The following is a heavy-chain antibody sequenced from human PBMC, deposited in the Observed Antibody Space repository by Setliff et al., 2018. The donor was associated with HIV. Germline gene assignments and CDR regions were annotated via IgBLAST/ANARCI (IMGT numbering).Heavy chain of an antibody. J-gene: IGHJ4*02. Sequence: SETLSLTCTVSGGSITTSSYYWGWIRQPPGKGLEWIGSIYHTGITYDNPSLKSRVTISVDTSKNQISLRLSSVTAADTAVYYCARLSGGMVPNYWGQGTLVTVSS. CDR3: ARLSGGMVPNY. V-gene: IGHV4-39*01. CDR2: IYHTGIT. D-gene: IGHD3-10*01. CDR1: GGSITTSSYY.